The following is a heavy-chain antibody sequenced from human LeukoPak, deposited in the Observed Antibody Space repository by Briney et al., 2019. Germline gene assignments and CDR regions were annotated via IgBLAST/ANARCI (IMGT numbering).Heavy chain of an antibody. CDR1: GGSISSSSYY. V-gene: IGHV4-39*07. J-gene: IGHJ4*02. Sequence: PSETLSLTCTVSGGSISSSSYYWGWIRQPPGKGLEWIGSIYYSGSTYYNPSLKSRVTISVDTSKNQFSLKLSSVTAADTAVYYCARRDSSGFLGYWGQGTLVTVSS. CDR2: IYYSGST. D-gene: IGHD6-19*01. CDR3: ARRDSSGFLGY.